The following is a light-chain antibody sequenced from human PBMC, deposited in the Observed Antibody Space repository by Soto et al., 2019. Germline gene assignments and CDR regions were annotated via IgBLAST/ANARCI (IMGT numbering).Light chain of an antibody. V-gene: IGKV1-5*03. CDR3: QQDST. CDR2: KAS. CDR1: QSISSW. J-gene: IGKJ1*01. Sequence: DIQMTQSPSTLSASVGDRVTITCRASQSISSWLAWYQQKPGKAPKLLIYKASSLESGVPSRFSGSGSATEFTLTISSLHPDDFTTYYCQQDSTFGQGTKVEIK.